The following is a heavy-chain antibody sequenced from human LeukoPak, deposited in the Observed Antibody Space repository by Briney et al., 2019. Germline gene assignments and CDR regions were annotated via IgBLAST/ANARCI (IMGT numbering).Heavy chain of an antibody. CDR1: GYTFTSYY. CDR3: ARALGWVVRGDAFDI. J-gene: IGHJ3*02. D-gene: IGHD3-10*01. V-gene: IGHV1-46*01. CDR2: INPSGGST. Sequence: ASVKVSCKASGYTFTSYYMHWVRQAPGQGLEWMGIINPSGGSTSYAQKFQGRVTMTRDTSTSTVYMELSSLRSEDTAVYYCARALGWVVRGDAFDIWGQGTMVTVSS.